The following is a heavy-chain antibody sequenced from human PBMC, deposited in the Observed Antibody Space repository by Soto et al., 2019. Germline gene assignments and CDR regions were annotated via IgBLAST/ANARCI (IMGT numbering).Heavy chain of an antibody. CDR1: GFTFSSYG. Sequence: WGSLRLSCSASGFTFSSYGMHWFRQAPGKGLEWVAVISYDGSNKYYADSVKGRFTISRDNSKNTLYLQMNSLRAEDTAVYYCAKDHPIVVVPAAIGGLFGLSMDVWGQGTTVTVSS. D-gene: IGHD2-2*01. J-gene: IGHJ6*02. CDR3: AKDHPIVVVPAAIGGLFGLSMDV. CDR2: ISYDGSNK. V-gene: IGHV3-30*18.